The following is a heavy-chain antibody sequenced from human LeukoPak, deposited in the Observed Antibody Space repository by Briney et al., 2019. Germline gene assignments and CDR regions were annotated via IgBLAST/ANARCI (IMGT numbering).Heavy chain of an antibody. CDR1: GFTFNTYW. Sequence: GGSLRLSCAASGFTFNTYWMSWVRQAPGKGLEWLANIKQDGSEKDYLDSVKGRFTISRDNAKSSLYLQTNSLRAEDTAVYYCTREAAAGIDYWGQGTLVTVSS. CDR2: IKQDGSEK. J-gene: IGHJ4*02. CDR3: TREAAAGIDY. V-gene: IGHV3-7*01. D-gene: IGHD6-13*01.